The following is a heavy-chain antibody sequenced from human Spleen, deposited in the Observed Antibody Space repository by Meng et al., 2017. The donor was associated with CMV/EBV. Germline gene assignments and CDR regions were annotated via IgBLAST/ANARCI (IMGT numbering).Heavy chain of an antibody. J-gene: IGHJ4*02. D-gene: IGHD2-2*01. Sequence: SETLSLTCTVSGGSISSSNFYWGWIRQPPGKGLEWIGTISYIGSTYYCPSLQSRVTISVDTSKNQFSLKLSSVTAADTAVYYCARSSRRHIVVVPAAKYYFDYWGQGTLVTVSS. CDR2: ISYIGST. CDR3: ARSSRRHIVVVPAAKYYFDY. CDR1: GGSISSSNFY. V-gene: IGHV4-39*01.